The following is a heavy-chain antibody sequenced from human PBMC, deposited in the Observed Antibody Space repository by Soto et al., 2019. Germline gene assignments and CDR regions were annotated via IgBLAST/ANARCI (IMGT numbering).Heavy chain of an antibody. D-gene: IGHD6-19*01. Sequence: EVQLVESGGGLVQPGGSLRLSCAASGFTFSNNWMHWVRQAPGKGPVWVSRINSDGSSTYYADSVKGRFTISRDNAKNTLYLQMNSLRADDTAVYYCASGGIGVHWGQGTLVTVSS. J-gene: IGHJ4*02. CDR3: ASGGIGVH. V-gene: IGHV3-74*01. CDR1: GFTFSNNW. CDR2: INSDGSST.